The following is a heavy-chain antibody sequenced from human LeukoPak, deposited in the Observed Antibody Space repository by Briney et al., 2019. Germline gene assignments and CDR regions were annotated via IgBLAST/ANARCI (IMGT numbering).Heavy chain of an antibody. D-gene: IGHD2-2*01. CDR3: ARFSSGCSEASCYLTY. CDR2: IYSSGST. CDR1: GGSISTYY. Sequence: PSETLSLTCTVSGGSISTYYWSWIRQPPGKELELIGHIYSSGSTYYNPSVGSRVTISLQTSKNQFSLRLDSVTAADTAVYYCARFSSGCSEASCYLTYWGQGTLVIVSS. V-gene: IGHV4-59*13. J-gene: IGHJ4*02.